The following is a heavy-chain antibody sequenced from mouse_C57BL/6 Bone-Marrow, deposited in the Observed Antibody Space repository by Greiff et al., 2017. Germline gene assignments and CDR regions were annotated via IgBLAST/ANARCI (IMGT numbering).Heavy chain of an antibody. CDR3: APYCYGSSYSWFAY. J-gene: IGHJ3*01. CDR2: IDPEDGET. D-gene: IGHD1-1*01. Sequence: VQLQQSGAELVKPGASVKLSCTASGFNIKDYYMHWVKQRTEQGLEWIGRIDPEDGETKYAQKFQGKATITADTSSNTAYLQLCSLTSEDTSVYYCAPYCYGSSYSWFAYWGQGTLVTVSA. V-gene: IGHV14-2*01. CDR1: GFNIKDYY.